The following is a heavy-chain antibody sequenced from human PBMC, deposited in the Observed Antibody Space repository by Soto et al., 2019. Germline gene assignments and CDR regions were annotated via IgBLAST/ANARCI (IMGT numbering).Heavy chain of an antibody. CDR1: GFTFSSYS. Sequence: GGSLRLSCAASGFTFSSYSMNWVRQAPGKGLEWVSSISSSSSTIHYADSVKGRFTISRDNSKNTLYLQMNSLRAEDTAVYYCAKDSGLVWFGELYPVGMDVWGQGTTVTVSS. J-gene: IGHJ6*02. V-gene: IGHV3-48*01. D-gene: IGHD3-10*01. CDR3: AKDSGLVWFGELYPVGMDV. CDR2: ISSSSSTI.